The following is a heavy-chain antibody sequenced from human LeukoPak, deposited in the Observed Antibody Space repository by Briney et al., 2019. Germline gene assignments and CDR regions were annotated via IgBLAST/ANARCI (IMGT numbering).Heavy chain of an antibody. V-gene: IGHV3-49*04. CDR1: GFTVGDHA. J-gene: IGHJ6*02. CDR2: IGSRAYGGTT. CDR3: SRGPIQLWLHNAMDV. Sequence: PGRSLRLACTASGFTVGDHAMSWVRQAPGKELEWVGFIGSRAYGGTTEYAASVKGRFTISRDDSKSIAYLQMNSLKTEDTAVYYCSRGPIQLWLHNAMDVWGQGTTVTVSS. D-gene: IGHD5-18*01.